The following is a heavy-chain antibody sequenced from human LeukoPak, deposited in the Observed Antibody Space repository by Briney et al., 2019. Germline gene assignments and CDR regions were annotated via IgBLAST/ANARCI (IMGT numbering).Heavy chain of an antibody. Sequence: ASVKVSCKASGYTFTGYYMHWVRQAPGQGLEWMGWINPNSGGTNYAQKFQGRVTMTRDTSISTAYMELSRLKSDDTAVYYCARVRLGYGYNFHFDYWGQGTLVTVSS. D-gene: IGHD5-24*01. V-gene: IGHV1-2*02. CDR3: ARVRLGYGYNFHFDY. CDR2: INPNSGGT. CDR1: GYTFTGYY. J-gene: IGHJ4*02.